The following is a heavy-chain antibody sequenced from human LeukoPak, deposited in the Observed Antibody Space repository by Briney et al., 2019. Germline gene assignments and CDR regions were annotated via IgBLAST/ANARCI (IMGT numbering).Heavy chain of an antibody. V-gene: IGHV1-69*05. J-gene: IGHJ5*02. CDR3: ARRHYPLLQDRFDP. D-gene: IGHD2-15*01. Sequence: KFQDRVSITTDESTSTAYLELSSLKSEDTAVYFCARRHYPLLQDRFDPWGQGTLVTVSS.